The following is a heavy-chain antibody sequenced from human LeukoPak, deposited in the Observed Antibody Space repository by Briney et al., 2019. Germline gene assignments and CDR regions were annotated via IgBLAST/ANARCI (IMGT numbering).Heavy chain of an antibody. V-gene: IGHV1-69*05. Sequence: SVKVSCKASGGTFSSYAISWVRQAPGQGLEWMGGIIPIFGTANYAQKFQGRVTITTDESTSTAYMELSSLRSEDTAVYYCALSGYSRLEKFDYWGQGTLVTVSS. CDR1: GGTFSSYA. CDR2: IIPIFGTA. CDR3: ALSGYSRLEKFDY. D-gene: IGHD2-15*01. J-gene: IGHJ4*02.